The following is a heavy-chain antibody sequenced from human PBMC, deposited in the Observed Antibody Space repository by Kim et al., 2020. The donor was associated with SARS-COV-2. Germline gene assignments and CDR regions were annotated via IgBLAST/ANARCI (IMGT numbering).Heavy chain of an antibody. J-gene: IGHJ4*02. D-gene: IGHD3-3*01. CDR3: ARVRGDYYFDY. V-gene: IGHV1-3*01. Sequence: KKNSPNYQGRVTITRDTSASTAYMELSSLRSEDTAVYYCARVRGDYYFDYWGQGTLVTVSS. CDR2: K.